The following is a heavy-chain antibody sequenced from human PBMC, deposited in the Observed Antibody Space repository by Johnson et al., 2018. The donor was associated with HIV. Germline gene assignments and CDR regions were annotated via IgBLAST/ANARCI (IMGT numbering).Heavy chain of an antibody. CDR2: ISGSGGST. V-gene: IGHV3-23*04. Sequence: VQLVESGGGLVQPGGSLRLSCAASGFTFSSYAMSWVRQAPGKGLEWVSAISGSGGSTYYADSVKGRFTLSRDNSKNTLYLQMNSLRAEDTAVYYCAKGLYNWNDELDAFDIWGQGTMVTVSS. CDR3: AKGLYNWNDELDAFDI. CDR1: GFTFSSYA. D-gene: IGHD1-20*01. J-gene: IGHJ3*02.